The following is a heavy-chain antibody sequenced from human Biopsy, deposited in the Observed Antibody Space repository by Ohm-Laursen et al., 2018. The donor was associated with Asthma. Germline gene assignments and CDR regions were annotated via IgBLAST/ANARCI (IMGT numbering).Heavy chain of an antibody. J-gene: IGHJ4*02. V-gene: IGHV1-69*01. Sequence: ASSVKVSCKVPGGTFSNFAISWVRQAPGQGLEWLGGIMTVFGTTNYAQNFQGRLTLTADESTSTAYMELSSLRSEDTAVYYCARSYDTDSYPVLVLDYWGQGTLVTVSS. CDR1: GGTFSNFA. CDR3: ARSYDTDSYPVLVLDY. D-gene: IGHD3-22*01. CDR2: IMTVFGTT.